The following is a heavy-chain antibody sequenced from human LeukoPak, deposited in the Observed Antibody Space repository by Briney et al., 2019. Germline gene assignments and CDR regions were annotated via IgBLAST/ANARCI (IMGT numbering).Heavy chain of an antibody. J-gene: IGHJ4*02. D-gene: IGHD3-10*01. V-gene: IGHV4-34*01. CDR1: GGSISGHY. CDR3: ARLGRSGGKYYFDY. Sequence: SETLSLTCDVYGGSISGHYWSWIRQPPGKGLEWIGEINHSGSTNYNPSLKSRVTISVDTSKNQFSLTLTSVTAADTAVYYCARLGRSGGKYYFDYWGQGTLVTVSS. CDR2: INHSGST.